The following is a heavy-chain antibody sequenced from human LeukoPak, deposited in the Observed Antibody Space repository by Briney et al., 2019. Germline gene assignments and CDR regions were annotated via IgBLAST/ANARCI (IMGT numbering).Heavy chain of an antibody. D-gene: IGHD2-21*02. CDR2: IYYSGST. CDR1: DGSISSTSYY. CDR3: ARQRPLAYCGGDCYSGNFDY. V-gene: IGHV4-39*01. Sequence: SETLSLTCTVSDGSISSTSYYWGWIRQPPGKGLEWIGSIYYSGSTYYNPSLTSRVTISVDTSKKQFSLKLSSGTAADTAVYYCARQRPLAYCGGDCYSGNFDYWGQGTLVTVSS. J-gene: IGHJ4*02.